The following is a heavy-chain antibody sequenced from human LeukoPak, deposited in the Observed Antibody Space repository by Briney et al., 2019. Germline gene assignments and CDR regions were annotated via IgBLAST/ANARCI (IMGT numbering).Heavy chain of an antibody. V-gene: IGHV3-23*01. CDR3: ATTRPYGTTWAGAFED. CDR1: EFTLSTHG. D-gene: IGHD6-19*01. Sequence: PGGSLRLSCEASEFTLSTHGLSWVRQAPGKRLEWVSTVTSRRGTHYTDSVQGRFITSRDNSENTFVLEMNSLRAEDTAVYYCATTRPYGTTWAGAFEDWGQGTPVTVSS. CDR2: VTSRRGT. J-gene: IGHJ4*01.